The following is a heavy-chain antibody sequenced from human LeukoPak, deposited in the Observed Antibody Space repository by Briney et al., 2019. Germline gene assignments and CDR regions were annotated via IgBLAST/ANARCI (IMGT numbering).Heavy chain of an antibody. CDR1: GFTFSSYA. CDR3: ARAERGGGKHFDY. V-gene: IGHV3-30-3*01. CDR2: ISYDGSNK. J-gene: IGHJ4*02. D-gene: IGHD3-10*01. Sequence: GGSLRLSCAASGFTFSSYAMHWVRQAPGKGLEWVAVISYDGSNKYYADSVKGRFTISRDNSKNTLYLQMNSLRAEDTAVYYCARAERGGGKHFDYWGQGALVTVSS.